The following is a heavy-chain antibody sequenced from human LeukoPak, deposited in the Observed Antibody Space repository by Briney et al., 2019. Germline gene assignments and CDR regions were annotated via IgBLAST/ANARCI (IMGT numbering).Heavy chain of an antibody. J-gene: IGHJ4*02. CDR1: GFTFSDYD. Sequence: GGSLRLSCAASGFTFSDYDMHWVRQAPGKGLEWVTVISYDGSNKYYADSVKGRFTISRDNSKNTLYLQMNSLRAEDTAVYYCAKIPSGGGDYFDYWGQGTLVTVSS. V-gene: IGHV3-30*18. D-gene: IGHD3-16*01. CDR3: AKIPSGGGDYFDY. CDR2: ISYDGSNK.